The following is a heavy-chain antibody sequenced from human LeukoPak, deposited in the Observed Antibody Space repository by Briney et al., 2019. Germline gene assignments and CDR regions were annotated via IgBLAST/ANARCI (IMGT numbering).Heavy chain of an antibody. D-gene: IGHD3-10*01. V-gene: IGHV1-2*02. Sequence: ASVKVSCKASGYSFADYYMHWVRQAPGQGLEWMGWIKPNSGDTRSAQKFQGRVIMTRDTSTGTAYMELSSLRYDDTAVYYCATNILVRDVINWFDPWGQGTLVTVSS. CDR2: IKPNSGDT. CDR3: ATNILVRDVINWFDP. J-gene: IGHJ5*02. CDR1: GYSFADYY.